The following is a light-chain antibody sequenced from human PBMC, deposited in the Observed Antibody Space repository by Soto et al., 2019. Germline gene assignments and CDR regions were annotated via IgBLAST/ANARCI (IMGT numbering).Light chain of an antibody. CDR1: SSDFGNYNL. CDR2: EVN. Sequence: QSVLTQPASVSGSPGQSITISCTGTSSDFGNYNLVSWYQQHPGKVPKLILFEVNKRPSGVSGRFSGSKSGNTASLTISVLQSEDEADYCCSSYTSSSTLVFGTRTKVTVL. V-gene: IGLV2-14*02. J-gene: IGLJ1*01. CDR3: SSYTSSSTLV.